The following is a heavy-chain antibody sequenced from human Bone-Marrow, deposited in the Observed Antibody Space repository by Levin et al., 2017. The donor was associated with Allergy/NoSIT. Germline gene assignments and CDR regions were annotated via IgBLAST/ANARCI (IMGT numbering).Heavy chain of an antibody. CDR2: IWYDGSNK. J-gene: IGHJ5*02. D-gene: IGHD4-17*01. V-gene: IGHV3-33*01. CDR3: ARDLTTVTPSPWFDP. CDR1: GFTFSSYG. Sequence: AGGSLRLSCAASGFTFSSYGMHWVRQAPGKGLEWVAVIWYDGSNKYYADSVKGRFTISRDNSKNTLYLQMNSLRAEDTAVYYCARDLTTVTPSPWFDPWGQGTLVTVSS.